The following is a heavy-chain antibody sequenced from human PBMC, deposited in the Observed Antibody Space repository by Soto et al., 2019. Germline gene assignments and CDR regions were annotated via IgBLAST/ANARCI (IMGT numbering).Heavy chain of an antibody. V-gene: IGHV3-23*01. CDR2: IGASGDIT. J-gene: IGHJ4*02. CDR3: AKDDFTDRGDDYFDY. D-gene: IGHD2-21*02. Sequence: GGSLRLSCAASGFSFTNFAMSWVRQAPGKGLEWVAGIGASGDITWYADSVKGRLSISRDNSKNTLYPQLNSLRFEDTAVYYCAKDDFTDRGDDYFDYWGPGTLVTVSS. CDR1: GFSFTNFA.